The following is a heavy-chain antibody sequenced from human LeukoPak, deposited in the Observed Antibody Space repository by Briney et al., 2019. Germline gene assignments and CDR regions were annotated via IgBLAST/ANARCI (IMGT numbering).Heavy chain of an antibody. J-gene: IGHJ4*02. Sequence: SETLSLTCTVSGDSIRSYYWSWIRQPAGKGLEWIGRIYTSGSTNYNPSLQNRVTMSVDTSKNQFSLKLSSVTDADTAVYYCASTTYYYDSSGYYFLDYWGQGTLVTVSS. V-gene: IGHV4-4*07. D-gene: IGHD3-22*01. CDR3: ASTTYYYDSSGYYFLDY. CDR1: GDSIRSYY. CDR2: IYTSGST.